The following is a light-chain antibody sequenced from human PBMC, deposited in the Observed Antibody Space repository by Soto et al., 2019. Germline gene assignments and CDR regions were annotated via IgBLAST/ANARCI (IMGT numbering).Light chain of an antibody. J-gene: IGKJ4*01. Sequence: DIVMTQSPATPSVSPGERATLSCRASQSVASNLAWYQQRPGQAPRLLIYGASTRATGVPVRFSGSGSGTEFTLTISSLQSEDFAVYYCHHYNNWPHTFGGGTKVEIK. CDR3: HHYNNWPHT. CDR2: GAS. CDR1: QSVASN. V-gene: IGKV3-15*01.